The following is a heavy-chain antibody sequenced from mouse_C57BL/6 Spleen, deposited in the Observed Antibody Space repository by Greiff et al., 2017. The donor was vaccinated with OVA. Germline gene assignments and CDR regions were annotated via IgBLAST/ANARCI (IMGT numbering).Heavy chain of an antibody. Sequence: VQLQQSGPELVKPGASVQISCKASGYAFSSSWMNWVKQRPGKGLEWIGRIYPGDGDTNSNGTFQGKATLTSVKASSTAYMQLSSLSSEDSAVYFCARSIYYDYEGAWCAYWGQGTLVTVSA. V-gene: IGHV1-82*01. CDR2: IYPGDGDT. D-gene: IGHD2-4*01. CDR3: ARSIYYDYEGAWCAY. CDR1: GYAFSSSW. J-gene: IGHJ3*01.